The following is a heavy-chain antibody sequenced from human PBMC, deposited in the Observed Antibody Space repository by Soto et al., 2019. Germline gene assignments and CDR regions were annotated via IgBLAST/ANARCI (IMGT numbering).Heavy chain of an antibody. CDR1: GFIFSTYA. J-gene: IGHJ6*02. Sequence: QVQLVESGGGVVQPGRSLRLSCAASGFIFSTYAMHWVRQAPGKGLEWVAVISYDGSNKYYADSVKGRFTISRDNSKNTLYLQMNSLRTEDTAIYYCARPGSGYDVLTGQYFYYYHAVDVWGQGTTVTVSS. CDR3: ARPGSGYDVLTGQYFYYYHAVDV. CDR2: ISYDGSNK. V-gene: IGHV3-30-3*01. D-gene: IGHD3-9*01.